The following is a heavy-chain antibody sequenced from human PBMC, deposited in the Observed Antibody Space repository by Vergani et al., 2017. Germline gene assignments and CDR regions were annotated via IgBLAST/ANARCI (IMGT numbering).Heavy chain of an antibody. CDR2: INHSGST. Sequence: QVQLQQWGAGLLKPSETLSLTCAVYGGSFSGYYWRWIRQPPGKGLEWIGEINHSGSTNYNPSLKSRVTISVDPSKNQFSLKLRSVTAADTAVYYCARFRVYSGSYRAFDYWGQGTLVTVSS. J-gene: IGHJ4*02. V-gene: IGHV4-34*01. CDR1: GGSFSGYY. D-gene: IGHD1-26*01. CDR3: ARFRVYSGSYRAFDY.